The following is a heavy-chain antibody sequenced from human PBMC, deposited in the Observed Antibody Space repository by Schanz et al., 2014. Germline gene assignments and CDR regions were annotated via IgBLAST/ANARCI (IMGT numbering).Heavy chain of an antibody. CDR3: ARDSNGDDGYRFWFDS. V-gene: IGHV3-48*01. J-gene: IGHJ5*01. CDR1: GFTFSGYS. Sequence: EVHLVESGGGLVQPGGSLRLSCAASGFTFSGYSINWVRQAPGKGLEWISYITGTGTVMYADSVKGRFTISRDNGKNSLSLQMNSLRVEDTAIYYCARDSNGDDGYRFWFDSWGQGILVTVSS. D-gene: IGHD4-17*01. CDR2: ITGTGTV.